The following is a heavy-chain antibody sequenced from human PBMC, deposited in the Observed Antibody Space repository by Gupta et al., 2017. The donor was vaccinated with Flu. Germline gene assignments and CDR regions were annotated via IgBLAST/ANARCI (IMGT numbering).Heavy chain of an antibody. CDR2: IKAGNGNT. CDR1: GYTFTSYT. J-gene: IGHJ2*01. Sequence: QVQLVQSGAEVKKPGASVKVSCKASGYTFTSYTMHWVRQAPGQRLEWMGWIKAGNGNTKYSQKFQGRVTITRDTSASTAYMELSSLRSEDTAVYYCARDGAGRDGYNVDWYFDLWGRGTLVTVSS. D-gene: IGHD5-24*01. CDR3: ARDGAGRDGYNVDWYFDL. V-gene: IGHV1-3*01.